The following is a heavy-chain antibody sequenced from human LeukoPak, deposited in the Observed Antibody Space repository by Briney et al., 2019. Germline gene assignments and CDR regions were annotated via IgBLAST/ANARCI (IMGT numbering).Heavy chain of an antibody. J-gene: IGHJ5*02. D-gene: IGHD4-17*01. CDR3: VRGRYWGVTTWNWFDP. CDR1: GGSFSGYY. CDR2: INHSGST. V-gene: IGHV4-34*01. Sequence: PSETLSLTCAVYGGSFSGYYWSWIRQPPGRGLEWIGEINHSGSTNYNPSLKSRVTISVDTSKNQFSLKLSSVTAADTAVYYCVRGRYWGVTTWNWFDPWGQGTLVTVSS.